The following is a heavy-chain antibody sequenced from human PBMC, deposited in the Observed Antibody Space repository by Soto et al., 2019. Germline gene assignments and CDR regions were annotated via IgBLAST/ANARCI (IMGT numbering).Heavy chain of an antibody. J-gene: IGHJ4*02. CDR1: GFTFESYA. CDR3: VKDIHEQWLVSHFEH. D-gene: IGHD6-19*01. CDR2: ISWNSGRI. V-gene: IGHV3-9*01. Sequence: EVQLVESGGGSVQPGRSLRLSCVASGFTFESYAMHWVRQVPGKGLEWVSGISWNSGRIGYEDSVKGRFTISRDNAQKSLYLEMNSLRVEDTAFYYCVKDIHEQWLVSHFEHWGQGALVTVSS.